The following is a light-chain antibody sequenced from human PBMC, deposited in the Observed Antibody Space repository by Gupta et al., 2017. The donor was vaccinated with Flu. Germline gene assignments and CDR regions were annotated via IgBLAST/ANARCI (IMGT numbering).Light chain of an antibody. J-gene: IGKJ2*01. CDR1: QSVSYT. CDR2: DAS. CDR3: QQYKKWPQT. V-gene: IGKV3-15*01. Sequence: EIVMTQSPATLSVSPGERVTLSCRASQSVSYTLAWYQQKPAQAPSLLIYDASTRASGIPGRFSGSGSGTEFTLTISSLQSEDFAVYYCQQYKKWPQTFGQGTELEI.